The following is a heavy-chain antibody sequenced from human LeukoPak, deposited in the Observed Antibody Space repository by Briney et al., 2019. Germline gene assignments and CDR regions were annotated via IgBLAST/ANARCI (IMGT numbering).Heavy chain of an antibody. Sequence: GGSLRLSCAASGFTFSNYWMHWVRQAPGKGLVWVSRINSDGNRTNYADFVKGRFTISRDNAKNTLYEQINSLRAEDTAVYYCARESSDWFSDAFDIWGQGTVVTVSS. CDR2: INSDGNRT. CDR3: ARESSDWFSDAFDI. V-gene: IGHV3-74*01. D-gene: IGHD6-19*01. CDR1: GFTFSNYW. J-gene: IGHJ3*02.